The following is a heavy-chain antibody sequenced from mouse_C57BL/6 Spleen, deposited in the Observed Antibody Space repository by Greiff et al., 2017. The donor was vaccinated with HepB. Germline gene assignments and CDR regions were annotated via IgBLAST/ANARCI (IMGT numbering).Heavy chain of an antibody. CDR3: AQGGMDY. J-gene: IGHJ4*01. V-gene: IGHV1-82*01. Sequence: QVQLQQSGPELVKPGASVKISCKASGYAFSSSWMNWVKQRPGKGLEWIGRIYPGDGDTNYNGKFKGKATLTADKSSSTAYRQLSSLTSEDSAVYFCAQGGMDYWGQGTSVTVSS. CDR1: GYAFSSSW. CDR2: IYPGDGDT.